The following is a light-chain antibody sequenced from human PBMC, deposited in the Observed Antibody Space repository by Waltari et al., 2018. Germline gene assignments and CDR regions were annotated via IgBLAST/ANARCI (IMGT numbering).Light chain of an antibody. CDR3: ASWEMTLSAGGV. V-gene: IGLV1-51*01. CDR2: DNN. J-gene: IGLJ3*02. Sequence: QSLLTQPPSVSAAPGQKVTISCSGSSANIGDNDVSWYQQFPGTAPKLLIYDNNKRPSGIRDRVSGAKAGTAATLASTGLRTGDEGTYYCASWEMTLSAGGVFGGGTILTVL. CDR1: SANIGDND.